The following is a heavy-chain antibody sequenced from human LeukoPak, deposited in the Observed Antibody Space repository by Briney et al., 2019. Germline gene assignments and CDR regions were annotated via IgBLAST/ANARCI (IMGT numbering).Heavy chain of an antibody. Sequence: GGSLRLSCAASGFTFSNYWIYWVRQVPGKGLVWVSRISPDGKDTSHADSVKGRFTISRDNAKNTLYLQMNSLKAEDTAVYYCATYNWEYEADYWGQGTLVTVSS. CDR1: GFTFSNYW. CDR2: ISPDGKDT. V-gene: IGHV3-74*01. J-gene: IGHJ4*02. D-gene: IGHD1-20*01. CDR3: ATYNWEYEADY.